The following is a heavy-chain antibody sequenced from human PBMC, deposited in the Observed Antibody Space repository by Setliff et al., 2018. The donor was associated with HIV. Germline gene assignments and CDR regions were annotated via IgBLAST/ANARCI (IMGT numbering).Heavy chain of an antibody. Sequence: SETLSLTCAVYGGSFSGYYWSWIRQPPGKGLEWIGEINHSGSTNYNPSLKSRVTISVDTSKNQFSLKLTSVTDADTALYYCARTDGYYEGSFDFWGQGILVTVSS. D-gene: IGHD3-16*01. V-gene: IGHV4-34*01. CDR1: GGSFSGYY. CDR2: INHSGST. J-gene: IGHJ4*02. CDR3: ARTDGYYEGSFDF.